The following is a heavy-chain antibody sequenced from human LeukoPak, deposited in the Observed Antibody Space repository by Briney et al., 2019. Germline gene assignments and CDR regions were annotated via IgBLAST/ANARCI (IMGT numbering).Heavy chain of an antibody. Sequence: GGSLRLSCAASGFTFSSYEMNWVRQAPGKGLEWDSYISSSGSTIYYADSVKGRFTISRDNAKNSLYLQMNSLRAEDTAVYYCARVHYDILTGYYGWFDPWGQGTLVTVSS. D-gene: IGHD3-9*01. V-gene: IGHV3-48*03. J-gene: IGHJ5*02. CDR1: GFTFSSYE. CDR3: ARVHYDILTGYYGWFDP. CDR2: ISSSGSTI.